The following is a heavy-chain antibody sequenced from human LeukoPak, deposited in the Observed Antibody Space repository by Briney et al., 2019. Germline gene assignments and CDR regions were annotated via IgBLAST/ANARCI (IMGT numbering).Heavy chain of an antibody. CDR1: GGTFSSYA. Sequence: ASVKVSCKASGGTFSSYAISWVRQAPGQGLEWMGGIIPIFGTANYAQKFQGRVTITADKSTSTAYMELSSLRSEDTAVYYCARDSQKRNYFDWSIIGPYYYYYYMDVWGKGTTVTVSS. CDR3: ARDSQKRNYFDWSIIGPYYYYYYMDV. CDR2: IIPIFGTA. J-gene: IGHJ6*03. D-gene: IGHD3-9*01. V-gene: IGHV1-69*06.